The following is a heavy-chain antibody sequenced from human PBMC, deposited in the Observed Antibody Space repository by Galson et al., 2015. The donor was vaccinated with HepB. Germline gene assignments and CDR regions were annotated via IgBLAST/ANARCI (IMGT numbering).Heavy chain of an antibody. CDR3: ARLDIVVVPSASFDN. D-gene: IGHD2-2*01. CDR2: IHYSGNT. Sequence: ETLSLTCTVSGGSISSKNYYWGWIRQPPGKGLEWIGSIHYSGNTYYNPSLRSRVTISVDTSRNQFSLKVRSVTAADTAVYYCARLDIVVVPSASFDNWSQGTLVIVSS. CDR1: GGSISSKNYY. J-gene: IGHJ4*02. V-gene: IGHV4-39*01.